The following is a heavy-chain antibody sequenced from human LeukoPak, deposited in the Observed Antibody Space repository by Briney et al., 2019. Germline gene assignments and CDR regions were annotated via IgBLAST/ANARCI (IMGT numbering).Heavy chain of an antibody. CDR2: ISFDGSNK. Sequence: GGSLRLSCAASGFTFSNSQAPGKGLEWVAVISFDGSNKYYADSVKGRFTISRDNSKNTLYLQMNSLRAEDTAVYYCAKVKEYYYYYMDVWGKGTTVTVSS. V-gene: IGHV3-30*18. CDR3: AKVKEYYYYYMDV. CDR1: GFTFSNS. J-gene: IGHJ6*03.